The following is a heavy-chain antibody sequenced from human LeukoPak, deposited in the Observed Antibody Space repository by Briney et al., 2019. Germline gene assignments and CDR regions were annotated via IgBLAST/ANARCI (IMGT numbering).Heavy chain of an antibody. J-gene: IGHJ3*02. CDR2: INTDGSST. D-gene: IGHD2-2*01. Sequence: GGSLRLSCAASGFTFSSYWMHWVRQAPGKGLVWVSRINTDGSSTSYADSVKGRFTISRDNAKNTLYLQMNSLRAEDTAVYYCARDIDPAAITDAFDIWGQGTMVTDSS. CDR1: GFTFSSYW. CDR3: ARDIDPAAITDAFDI. V-gene: IGHV3-74*01.